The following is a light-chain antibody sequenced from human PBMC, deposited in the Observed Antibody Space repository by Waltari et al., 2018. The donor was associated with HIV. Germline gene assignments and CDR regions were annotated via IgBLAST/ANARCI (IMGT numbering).Light chain of an antibody. CDR3: VAWDDTLSALF. CDR1: RSNIGSNY. J-gene: IGLJ2*01. Sequence: QSVLTQPPAASGTPGQRVTISCSGSRSNIGSNYVYWYQQFPGTAPKLLFYRNNDRPSGVPDRISGSKSGTAAYLAISGLRSEDEADYYCVAWDDTLSALFFGGGTKLTVL. CDR2: RNN. V-gene: IGLV1-47*01.